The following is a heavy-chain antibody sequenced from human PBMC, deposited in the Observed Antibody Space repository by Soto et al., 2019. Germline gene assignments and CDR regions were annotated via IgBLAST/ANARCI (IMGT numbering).Heavy chain of an antibody. CDR1: GYTFTSYY. CDR2: INPSGGST. Sequence: ASVKVSCKASGYTFTSYYMHWVRQAPGQGLEWMGIINPSGGSTSYAQKFQGRVTMTRDTSTSTVYMELSSLRSEDTAVYYCARARRYYYDSSGYSQPGAYWGPGTMVTVYS. V-gene: IGHV1-46*01. CDR3: ARARRYYYDSSGYSQPGAY. D-gene: IGHD3-22*01. J-gene: IGHJ4*02.